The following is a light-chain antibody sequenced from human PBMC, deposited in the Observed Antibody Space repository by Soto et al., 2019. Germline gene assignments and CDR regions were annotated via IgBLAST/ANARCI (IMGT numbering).Light chain of an antibody. J-gene: IGLJ2*01. CDR3: CSYAGSSTWGV. V-gene: IGLV2-23*01. CDR1: SSDVGSYNL. CDR2: EGS. Sequence: QSVLTQPASVSGSPGQSITISCTGTSSDVGSYNLVSWYQQHPGKAPKLMIYEGSKRPSGVSNRFSGSKSGNTASLTISGLQAEDVADYYCCSYAGSSTWGVFGGGTKLTVL.